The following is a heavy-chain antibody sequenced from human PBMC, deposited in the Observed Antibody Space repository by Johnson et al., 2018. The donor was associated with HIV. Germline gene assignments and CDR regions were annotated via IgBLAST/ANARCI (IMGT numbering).Heavy chain of an antibody. CDR1: GFTFTTYD. D-gene: IGHD1-26*01. CDR2: IGTGGDT. CDR3: ARSRWGSTLGALDI. J-gene: IGHJ3*02. V-gene: IGHV3-13*01. Sequence: EVQLVESGGGLVQPGGSLRLSCAASGFTFTTYDMHWVRQGTGKGLEWVSGIGTGGDTHYPDSVKGRFTISREHAKNSLYLQMNSLRAGDTAVYYCARSRWGSTLGALDIWGQGTMVTVSS.